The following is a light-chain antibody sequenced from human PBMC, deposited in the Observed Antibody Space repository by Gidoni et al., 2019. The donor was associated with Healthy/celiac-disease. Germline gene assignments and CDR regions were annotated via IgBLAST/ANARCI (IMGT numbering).Light chain of an antibody. CDR1: QNILYSSNNKNY. J-gene: IGKJ2*01. Sequence: DIVMTQFPDSLAVSLGERATINCKSSQNILYSSNNKNYLAWYQQKPGQPPRLLIYWASTRESGVPDRFSGSGSGTDFTLTISSLQAEDVAVYYCQQYYSTPYTFGLXTKLEIK. CDR3: QQYYSTPYT. V-gene: IGKV4-1*01. CDR2: WAS.